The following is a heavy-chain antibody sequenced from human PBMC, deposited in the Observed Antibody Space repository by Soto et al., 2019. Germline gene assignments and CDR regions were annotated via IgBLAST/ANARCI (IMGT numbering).Heavy chain of an antibody. D-gene: IGHD2-21*01. CDR3: TKDGDSADYGY. CDR1: GDTFGRNA. CDR2: IIPMFPTT. J-gene: IGHJ4*01. V-gene: IGHV1-69*13. Sequence: SVKVSCKASGDTFGRNAIHWVRQAPGQGLEWMGGIIPMFPTTNYAQKFKGRLTIYADESTGTAYMEMTSLTSEDTAVYYCTKDGDSADYGYWG.